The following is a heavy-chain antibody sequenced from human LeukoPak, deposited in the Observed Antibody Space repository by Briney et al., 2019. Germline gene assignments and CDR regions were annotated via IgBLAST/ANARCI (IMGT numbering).Heavy chain of an antibody. V-gene: IGHV6-1*01. CDR1: GDSVSSNSAA. CDR2: TYYRSKWYN. J-gene: IGHJ6*03. CDR3: ARVAAVAGTDYYYYYMDV. D-gene: IGHD6-19*01. Sequence: SQTLSLTCALSGDSVSSNSAAWNWIRQSPSRGLEWLGRTYYRSKWYNDYAVSVKSRITINPDTSKNQFSLQLNSVTPEDTAVYYCARVAAVAGTDYYYYYMDVWGKGTTVTVSS.